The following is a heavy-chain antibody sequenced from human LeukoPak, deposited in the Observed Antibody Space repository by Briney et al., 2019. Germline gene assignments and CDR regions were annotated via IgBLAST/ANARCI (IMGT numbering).Heavy chain of an antibody. J-gene: IGHJ4*02. Sequence: ASVKVSCKASGYTFTGYYMHWVRQAPGQGLEWMGWINPNTGGTNYAQKFQGRVTMTRDTSISTAYMELSRLRYDDTAVYYCARSGRGTYYYFDLWGQGTLVTVSS. V-gene: IGHV1-2*02. CDR1: GYTFTGYY. D-gene: IGHD1-26*01. CDR3: ARSGRGTYYYFDL. CDR2: INPNTGGT.